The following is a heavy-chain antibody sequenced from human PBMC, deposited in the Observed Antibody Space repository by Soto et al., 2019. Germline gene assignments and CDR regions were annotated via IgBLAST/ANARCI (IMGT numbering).Heavy chain of an antibody. CDR2: INPNSGGT. Sequence: GASVKVSCKASGYTFTGYYMHWVRQAPGQGLEWMGWINPNSGGTNYAQKFQGWVTMTRDTSISTAYMELSRLRSDDTAVYYCAREELELSHLQYYYYGMDVWGQGTTVTVSS. CDR1: GYTFTGYY. J-gene: IGHJ6*02. V-gene: IGHV1-2*04. CDR3: AREELELSHLQYYYYGMDV. D-gene: IGHD1-7*01.